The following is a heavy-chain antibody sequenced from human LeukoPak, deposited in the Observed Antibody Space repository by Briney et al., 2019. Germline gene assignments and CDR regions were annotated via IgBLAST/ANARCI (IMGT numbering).Heavy chain of an antibody. CDR3: ARGRRYYGSGSFDY. V-gene: IGHV3-48*01. Sequence: GGSLRLSCAASGFMFSSYWMSWVRQAPGEGLEWVSYISSLSGTIYYADSVKGRFTISRDNAKNSLYLQMDSLRAEDTAVYYCARGRRYYGSGSFDYWGRGTLVTVSS. D-gene: IGHD3-10*01. CDR2: ISSLSGTI. CDR1: GFMFSSYW. J-gene: IGHJ4*02.